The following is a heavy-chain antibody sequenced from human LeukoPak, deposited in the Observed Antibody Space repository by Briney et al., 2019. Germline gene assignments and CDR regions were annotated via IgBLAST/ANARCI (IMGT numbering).Heavy chain of an antibody. CDR2: IYSGGSI. CDR3: AIPPYGGNSGPFDY. CDR1: GFTVSSNY. D-gene: IGHD4-23*01. J-gene: IGHJ4*02. Sequence: GGSLRLSCAASGFTVSSNYMSWVRQAPGKGLEWVSIIYSGGSIYYADSVKGRFTISRDNAKNSLYLQMNSLRAEDTAVYYCAIPPYGGNSGPFDYWGQGTLVTVSS. V-gene: IGHV3-53*01.